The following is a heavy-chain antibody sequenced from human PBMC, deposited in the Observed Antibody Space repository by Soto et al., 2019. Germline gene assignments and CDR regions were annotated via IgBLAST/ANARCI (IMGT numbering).Heavy chain of an antibody. V-gene: IGHV4-4*02. CDR3: ARVGWDDSIINWFDP. J-gene: IGHJ5*02. CDR1: GGSISSSNW. CDR2: IYHSGST. Sequence: QVQLQESGPGLVKPSGTLSLTCAVSGGSISSSNWWSWVRQPPGKGLEWIGEIYHSGSTNYNPSLKRRVTISVDKSKNQFSLKLSSVTAADTAVYYCARVGWDDSIINWFDPWGQGTLVTVSS. D-gene: IGHD3-22*01.